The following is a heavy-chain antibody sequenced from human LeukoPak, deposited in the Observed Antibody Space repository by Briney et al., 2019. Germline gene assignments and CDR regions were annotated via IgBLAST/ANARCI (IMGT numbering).Heavy chain of an antibody. CDR3: ARDKRADEGSKFDY. CDR1: GFTFSSYW. V-gene: IGHV3-7*03. J-gene: IGHJ4*02. Sequence: GGSLRLSCEASGFTFSSYWMSWVRQAPGKGLEWVANIRQDGSEKYSVDSVKGRFTISRDNAKNSLYLQMSSLRAEDTAVYYCARDKRADEGSKFDYWGQGTLVTVSS. D-gene: IGHD1-26*01. CDR2: IRQDGSEK.